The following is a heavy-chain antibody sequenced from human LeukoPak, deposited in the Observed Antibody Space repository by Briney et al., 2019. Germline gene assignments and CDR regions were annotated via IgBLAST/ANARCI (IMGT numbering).Heavy chain of an antibody. CDR3: AKDTGSSWSNWFDP. Sequence: GGSLRLSCAASGFTFSSYAMSWVRQAPGKGLEWVSAISGSGGSTYYADSVKGRFTISRDNSKNTLYLQMNSLRAEDTTVYYCAKDTGSSWSNWFDPWGQGTLVTVSS. CDR1: GFTFSSYA. CDR2: ISGSGGST. D-gene: IGHD6-13*01. V-gene: IGHV3-23*01. J-gene: IGHJ5*02.